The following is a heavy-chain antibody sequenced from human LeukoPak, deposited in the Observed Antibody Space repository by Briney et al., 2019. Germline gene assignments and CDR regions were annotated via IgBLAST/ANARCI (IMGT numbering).Heavy chain of an antibody. V-gene: IGHV3-7*01. Sequence: PGGSLRLSCAASGFTFSSYWMAWVRQAPGKGLEWVANIKGDESARHQADSVKGRFTISRDNTRNSLCLQMTHLRGDDTAVYYCARDVVGSLDYWGQGTLVTVSS. CDR2: IKGDESAR. D-gene: IGHD1-26*01. CDR3: ARDVVGSLDY. CDR1: GFTFSSYW. J-gene: IGHJ4*02.